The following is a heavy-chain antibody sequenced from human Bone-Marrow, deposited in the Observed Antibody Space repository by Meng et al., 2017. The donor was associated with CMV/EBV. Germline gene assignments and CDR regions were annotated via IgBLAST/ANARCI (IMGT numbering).Heavy chain of an antibody. CDR2: IYSCGST. Sequence: GESLKISCAASGFTVSSNYMSWVRQAPGKGLEWVSVIYSCGSTYYADSVKGRFTISRDNSKNTLYLQMNSLRAEDTAVYYCARGFTIFGVVIGAFDIWGQGTMVTVSS. V-gene: IGHV3-53*01. J-gene: IGHJ3*02. CDR3: ARGFTIFGVVIGAFDI. D-gene: IGHD3-3*01. CDR1: GFTVSSNY.